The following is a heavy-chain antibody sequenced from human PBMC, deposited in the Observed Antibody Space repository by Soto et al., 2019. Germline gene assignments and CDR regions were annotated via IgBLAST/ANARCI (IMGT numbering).Heavy chain of an antibody. J-gene: IGHJ4*02. V-gene: IGHV3-23*01. CDR2: ISATGGLK. Sequence: GGSLRLSCAASGFTFTNYAMTWVRQSPGKGLQWVSGISATGGLKYYADSVKGRFTISRDNSKNTLYLQMNSLRAEDTAVYYCAKGLGVLFDYWGQGTLVTVSS. D-gene: IGHD6-6*01. CDR3: AKGLGVLFDY. CDR1: GFTFTNYA.